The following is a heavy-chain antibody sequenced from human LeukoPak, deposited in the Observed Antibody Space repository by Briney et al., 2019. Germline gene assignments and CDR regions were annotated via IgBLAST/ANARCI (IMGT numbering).Heavy chain of an antibody. CDR3: ASASGGYGSGADY. D-gene: IGHD3-10*01. Sequence: GRSLRLSCAASGFTFSSSGMHWVRQAPGKGLEWVAVIWYGGSNKYYADSVKGRFTISRDNSKNTLYLQMNSLRAEDTAVYYCASASGGYGSGADYWGQGTLVTVSS. V-gene: IGHV3-33*08. CDR2: IWYGGSNK. J-gene: IGHJ4*02. CDR1: GFTFSSSG.